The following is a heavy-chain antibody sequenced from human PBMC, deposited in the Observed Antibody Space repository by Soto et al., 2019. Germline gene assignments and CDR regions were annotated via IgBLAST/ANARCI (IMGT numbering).Heavy chain of an antibody. D-gene: IGHD3-10*01. Sequence: QVQLQQWGAGLLKPSETLSLTCAVYGGSFSGYYWSWIRQPPGKGLEWIGEINHSGSNNYNPSLMSRVTISVDTSKNQFALKLSSVTAADTAVYYCARTLKRVTMVRGVIVWFYPSGQGTLVTVSA. V-gene: IGHV4-34*01. CDR1: GGSFSGYY. J-gene: IGHJ5*02. CDR2: INHSGSN. CDR3: ARTLKRVTMVRGVIVWFYP.